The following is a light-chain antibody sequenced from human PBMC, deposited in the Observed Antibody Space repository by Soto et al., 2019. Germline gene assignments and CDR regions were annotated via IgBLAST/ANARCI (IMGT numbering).Light chain of an antibody. CDR1: NIGDKS. CDR3: QVWDGRGDQYWL. CDR2: DDA. J-gene: IGLJ3*02. Sequence: SYVVTQPPSVSVAPGQTARIPCGGDNIGDKSVHWYQQKPGQAPVLVVFDDADRPSGIPQRFSGSNSGNTATLTISRVEAGDEADYHCQVWDGRGDQYWLFGGGTKVTVL. V-gene: IGLV3-21*02.